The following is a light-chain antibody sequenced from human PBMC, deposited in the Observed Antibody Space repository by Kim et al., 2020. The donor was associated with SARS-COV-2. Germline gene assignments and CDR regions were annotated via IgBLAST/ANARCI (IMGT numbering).Light chain of an antibody. CDR2: YDD. V-gene: IGLV1-36*01. J-gene: IGLJ1*01. CDR1: TSSIGNNA. Sequence: QSVLTQPPSVSAAPRQRVTISCSGSTSSIGNNAVYWYQQLPGKAPKLLIYYDDLLPSGVSDRFSGSKSGTSASLAISGLQSEDEADYYCAAWDDSLNGYVFGTGTKVTVL. CDR3: AAWDDSLNGYV.